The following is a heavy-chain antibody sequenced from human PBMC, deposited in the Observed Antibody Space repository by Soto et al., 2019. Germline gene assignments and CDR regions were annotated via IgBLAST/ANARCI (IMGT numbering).Heavy chain of an antibody. D-gene: IGHD2-15*01. CDR3: AKEVHCGGGSCSWSEGLDS. CDR2: ISYEGSHT. Sequence: QVQLVESGGGVVQPGRSLRLSCAASGFIFSSYGMHWVRQAPGKGLEWVAVISYEGSHTYYADSVKGRFTITRDNSKNTLYLQMNSLRPEDTAVYYCAKEVHCGGGSCSWSEGLDSWGQGTLLTVSS. V-gene: IGHV3-30*18. CDR1: GFIFSSYG. J-gene: IGHJ4*02.